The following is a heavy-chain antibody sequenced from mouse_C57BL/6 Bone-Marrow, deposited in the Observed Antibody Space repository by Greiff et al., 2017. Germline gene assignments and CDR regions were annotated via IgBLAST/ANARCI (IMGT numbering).Heavy chain of an antibody. J-gene: IGHJ3*01. D-gene: IGHD2-13*01. CDR3: ARWNCDGCWFAY. CDR1: GYTFTSYG. Sequence: QVQLKEPGAELARPGASVKLSCKASGYTFTSYGISWVKQRPGQGLEWIGTIYPRSGNTYYNEKFKGKATLTVDKSSSTAYMELRSLTSGGSAVYFCARWNCDGCWFAYWGQGTLVTVSA. CDR2: IYPRSGNT. V-gene: IGHV1-81*01.